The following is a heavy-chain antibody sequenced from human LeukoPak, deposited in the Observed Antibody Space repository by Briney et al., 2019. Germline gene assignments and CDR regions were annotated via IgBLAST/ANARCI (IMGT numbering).Heavy chain of an antibody. CDR1: GGSFSSYY. Sequence: SGTLSLTCTVSGGSFSSYYWSWIRQPPGKGLEWIGYIYYSGSTNYNPSLKSRVTISVDTSKNQFSLKLSPVTAPDTAVYYCAKNKTLNCDDSSGYAKIYYYGMDVWGQGTTVTVSS. J-gene: IGHJ6*02. V-gene: IGHV4-59*01. CDR2: IYYSGST. D-gene: IGHD3-22*01. CDR3: AKNKTLNCDDSSGYAKIYYYGMDV.